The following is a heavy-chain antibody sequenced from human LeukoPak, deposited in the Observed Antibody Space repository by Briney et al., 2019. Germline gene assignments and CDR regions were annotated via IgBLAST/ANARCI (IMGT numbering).Heavy chain of an antibody. CDR2: ISYDGSNK. D-gene: IGHD6-6*01. V-gene: IGHV3-30-3*01. CDR1: GFTFSSYA. Sequence: GRSLRLSCAASGFTFSSYAMHWVRQAPGKGLEWVAVISYDGSNKYYADSVKGRFTISRDNSKTTLYLQMNSLRAEDTAVYYCARDSGSRSSSSYGNAFDIWGQGTMVTVSS. CDR3: ARDSGSRSSSSYGNAFDI. J-gene: IGHJ3*02.